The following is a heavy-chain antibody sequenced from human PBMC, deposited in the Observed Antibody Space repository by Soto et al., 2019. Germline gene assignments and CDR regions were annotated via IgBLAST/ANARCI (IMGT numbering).Heavy chain of an antibody. CDR2: IYYSGST. CDR3: ARWWSGSRQGFDP. CDR1: GGSISSGDYY. V-gene: IGHV4-31*03. J-gene: IGHJ5*02. D-gene: IGHD3-3*01. Sequence: QVQLQESGPGLVKPSQTLSLTCTVSGGSISSGDYYWSWIRQHPEGLEWIGYIYYSGSTYYNPSLKSRVTISADTSKTQFSLDLSSVTAADTAVYYCARWWSGSRQGFDPWGQGTLVTVSS.